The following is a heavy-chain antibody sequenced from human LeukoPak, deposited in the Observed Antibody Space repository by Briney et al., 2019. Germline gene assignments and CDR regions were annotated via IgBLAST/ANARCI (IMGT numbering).Heavy chain of an antibody. CDR3: AKGGKWDVTPFDY. Sequence: GGSLRLSCAASGFTFTSYAMKWVRQAPGKGLEWVSTISGGGGSTYYGDSVKGRFTISRDNSKNTLYLQVNSLRAEDTAVYYCAKGGKWDVTPFDYWGQGTLVTVSS. CDR1: GFTFTSYA. CDR2: ISGGGGST. V-gene: IGHV3-23*01. D-gene: IGHD1-26*01. J-gene: IGHJ4*02.